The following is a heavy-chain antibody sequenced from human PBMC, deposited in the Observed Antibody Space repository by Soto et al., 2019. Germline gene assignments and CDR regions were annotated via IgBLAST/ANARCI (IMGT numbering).Heavy chain of an antibody. V-gene: IGHV4-31*03. CDR3: ARSVFP. J-gene: IGHJ5*02. CDR1: GGSIGTGGYY. Sequence: QVQLQESGPGLVKPSQTLSLTCTVSGGSIGTGGYYWNWIRQHPGKGLEWIRYFYYSGTTYYNPSLKSRVTISGNTSKNQFSRKLSSGTAADTAVYYCARSVFPWGQGTLVTVSA. CDR2: FYYSGTT.